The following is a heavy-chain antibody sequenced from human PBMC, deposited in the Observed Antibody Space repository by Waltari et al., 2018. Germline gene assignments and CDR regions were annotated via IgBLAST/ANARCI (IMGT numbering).Heavy chain of an antibody. J-gene: IGHJ4*02. V-gene: IGHV1-69*10. D-gene: IGHD1-26*01. CDR1: GGTFSSYA. CDR2: IIPILGIA. Sequence: QVQLVQSGAEVKKPGSSVKVSCKASGGTFSSYAISWVRQAPGQGLEWMGGIIPILGIANYAQKFQGRVTITADKSTSTAYMELSSLRSEDTAVYYCARDALDGVGATYFDYWGQGTLVTVSS. CDR3: ARDALDGVGATYFDY.